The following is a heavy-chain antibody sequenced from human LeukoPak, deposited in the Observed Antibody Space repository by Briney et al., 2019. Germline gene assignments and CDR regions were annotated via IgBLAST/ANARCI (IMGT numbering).Heavy chain of an antibody. Sequence: ASVKVSCKASGYTFTGYYMHWVRQAPGQGLEWMGKINPSDGSTRYAQKFQGRVTMTRDMSTSTVYMELSSLRSEDTAVYYCARGWGLRDYGGNYYFDYWGQGTLVTVSS. CDR2: INPSDGST. CDR3: ARGWGLRDYGGNYYFDY. CDR1: GYTFTGYY. D-gene: IGHD4-23*01. J-gene: IGHJ4*02. V-gene: IGHV1-46*01.